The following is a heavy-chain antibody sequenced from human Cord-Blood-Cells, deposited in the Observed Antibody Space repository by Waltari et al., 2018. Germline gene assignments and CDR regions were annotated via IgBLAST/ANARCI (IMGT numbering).Heavy chain of an antibody. CDR2: IKQDGSEK. V-gene: IGHV3-7*01. D-gene: IGHD3-3*01. CDR1: GFTFSSYW. J-gene: IGHJ3*02. CDR3: ASSAPYYDFWSGQSAFDI. Sequence: EVKLVESGGGLVQPGGSLRLSCAASGFTFSSYWLSCVRQAPGNGLEWVANIKQDGSEKYYVDSVKGRFTISRDNAKNSLYLQMNSLRAEDTAVYYCASSAPYYDFWSGQSAFDIWGQGTMVTVSS.